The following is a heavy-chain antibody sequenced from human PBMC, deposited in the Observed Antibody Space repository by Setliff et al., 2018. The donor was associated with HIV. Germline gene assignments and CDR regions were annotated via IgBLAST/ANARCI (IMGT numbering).Heavy chain of an antibody. J-gene: IGHJ6*03. V-gene: IGHV5-51*01. CDR1: GYSFTSYW. CDR3: ARHRGAGPYYYYMDV. D-gene: IGHD3-16*01. Sequence: GASLKISCKGSGYSFTSYWIGWVRQMPGKGLEWMGIIYPGDSDTRYSPSFQGQVTISADKSTSTAYLQWSSLKASDTAMYYCARHRGAGPYYYYMDVWGKGTTVTVSS. CDR2: IYPGDSDT.